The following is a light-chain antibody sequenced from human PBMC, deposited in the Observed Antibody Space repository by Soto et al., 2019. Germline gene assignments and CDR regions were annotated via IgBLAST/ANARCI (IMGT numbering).Light chain of an antibody. J-gene: IGLJ2*01. CDR3: QVWDSSSDDRGVV. CDR2: YDS. V-gene: IGLV3-21*04. CDR1: NIGSKS. Sequence: SYELTQPPSVSVAPGKTARITCGGNNIGSKSVHWYQQKPGQAPVLVIYYDSDRPSGIPERFSGSNSENTATLTISRVEAGDEADYYCQVWDSSSDDRGVVFGGGTKLTVL.